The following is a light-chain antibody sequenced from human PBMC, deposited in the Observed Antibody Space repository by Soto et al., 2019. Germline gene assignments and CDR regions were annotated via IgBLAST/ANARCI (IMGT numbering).Light chain of an antibody. CDR3: AAWDDSLSGQV. Sequence: QSAVTQPPSASGTPGQRVTISCSGSTSNVGINSVFWYQHLPGTAPKLLIYRSNQRASGVPDRFSGSKSGTSASLAFSGLRSEDEADYYCAAWDDSLSGQVFGGGTKVTVL. V-gene: IGLV1-47*01. CDR2: RSN. CDR1: TSNVGINS. J-gene: IGLJ2*01.